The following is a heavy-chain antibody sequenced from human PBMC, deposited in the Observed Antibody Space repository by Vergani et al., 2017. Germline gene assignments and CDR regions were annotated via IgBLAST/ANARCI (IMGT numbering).Heavy chain of an antibody. J-gene: IGHJ2*01. V-gene: IGHV3-9*01. D-gene: IGHD3-3*01. CDR2: ISWNSGSI. CDR1: GFTFQAFA. CDR3: AKDDYDFGSGYPILWSFDR. Sequence: EVQLLESGGDLVQPGGSLRLSCTASGFTFQAFAFHWVRQAPGKGLEWVSGISWNSGSIGYADSVKGRFTISRDNAKNSLYLQMNSLRAEDTALYYGAKDDYDFGSGYPILWSFDRWGRGTLVTVSS.